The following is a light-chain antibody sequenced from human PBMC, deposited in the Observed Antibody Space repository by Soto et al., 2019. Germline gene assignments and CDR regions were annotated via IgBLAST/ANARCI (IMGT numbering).Light chain of an antibody. CDR3: QSFDSSLNGVV. V-gene: IGLV1-40*01. CDR2: GNT. J-gene: IGLJ2*01. Sequence: QSVLTQPPSVSGAPGQRATISCTGSSSNIGAGYDVHWYQQLPGTAPKLLIYGNTNRPSGVPDRFSGSKSGTSASLAITGLQAEDEAEYYCQSFDSSLNGVVFGGGTKLTVL. CDR1: SSNIGAGYD.